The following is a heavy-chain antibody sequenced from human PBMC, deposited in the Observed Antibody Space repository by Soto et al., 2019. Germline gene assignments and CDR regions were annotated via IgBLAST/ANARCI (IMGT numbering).Heavy chain of an antibody. V-gene: IGHV1-2*02. CDR2: INPNSGDT. CDR1: GYTFTGYY. Sequence: GASLKVSCKASGYTFTGYYMHWVRQAPGQGLEWMGWINPNSGDTNYAQKFQGRVTMSGDTSIITAYMELSRLRYDDTAVYYCARGWNIVAAVTNNWFDPWGQGTLVTVSS. CDR3: ARGWNIVAAVTNNWFDP. D-gene: IGHD1-26*01. J-gene: IGHJ5*02.